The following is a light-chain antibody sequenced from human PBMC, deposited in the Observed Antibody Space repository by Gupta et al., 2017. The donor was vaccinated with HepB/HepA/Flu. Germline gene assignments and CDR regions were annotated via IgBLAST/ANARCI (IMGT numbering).Light chain of an antibody. CDR1: PSLLHSNRYNY. CDR2: LGS. Sequence: DIVMTQSPLSMPVTPREPASISCRSSPSLLHSNRYNYLDWYLQKPGQSPQLLIYLGSSRASGVPDRFSGSGSGTDFTLKISRVEAEDVGVYYCMQSLQTPLTFGEGTKVEI. CDR3: MQSLQTPLT. J-gene: IGKJ1*01. V-gene: IGKV2-28*01.